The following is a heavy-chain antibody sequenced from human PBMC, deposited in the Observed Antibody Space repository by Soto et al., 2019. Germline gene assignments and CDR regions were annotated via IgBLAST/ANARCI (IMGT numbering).Heavy chain of an antibody. CDR2: ISAYNGNT. CDR1: GYTFTSYG. J-gene: IGHJ4*02. Sequence: GASVKVSCKASGYTFTSYGISWVRQAPGQGLEWMGWISAYNGNTNYAQKLQGRVTMTTDTSTSTAYMELRSLRSDDTAVYYCARAAVVVAATTIAVTYPGAYWGQGTLVTSPQ. CDR3: ARAAVVVAATTIAVTYPGAY. D-gene: IGHD2-15*01. V-gene: IGHV1-18*04.